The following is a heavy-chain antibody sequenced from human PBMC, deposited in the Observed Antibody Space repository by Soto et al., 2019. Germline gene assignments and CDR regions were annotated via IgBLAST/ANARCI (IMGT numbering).Heavy chain of an antibody. D-gene: IGHD6-19*01. CDR2: ISSSSSTI. CDR1: GFTFSSYS. CDR3: ARDLIAVAHPGMDV. Sequence: GGSLRLSCAASGFTFSSYSMNWVRQAPGKGLEWVSYISSSSSTIYYADSVKGRFTISRDNAKNSLYLQMNSLRDEDTVVYYCARDLIAVAHPGMDVWGKGTTVTVSS. V-gene: IGHV3-48*02. J-gene: IGHJ6*03.